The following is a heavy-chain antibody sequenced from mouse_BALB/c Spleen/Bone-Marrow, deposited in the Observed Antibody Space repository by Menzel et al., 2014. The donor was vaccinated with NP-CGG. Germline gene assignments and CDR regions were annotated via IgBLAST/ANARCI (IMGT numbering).Heavy chain of an antibody. CDR3: ATYDGYYFDY. V-gene: IGHV3-8*02. J-gene: IGHJ2*01. CDR2: ISYSGST. D-gene: IGHD1-2*01. Sequence: DVMLVESGPSLVKPSQTLSLTCSVTGASITSGYRNWIRKFPGNKLEYMGYISYSGSTYYNPSLKSRISITRDTSKNQYYLQLNSVTTEDTATYYCATYDGYYFDYWGQGTTLTVSS. CDR1: GASITSGY.